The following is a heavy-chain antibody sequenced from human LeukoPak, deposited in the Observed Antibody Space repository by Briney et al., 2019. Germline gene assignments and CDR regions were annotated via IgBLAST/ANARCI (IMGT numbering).Heavy chain of an antibody. Sequence: ASVKVSCKVSGYTLTELSMHWVRQAPGKGLEWMGGFDPEDGETIYAQKFQGRVTMTEDTSTDTAYMELSSLRSEDTAVYYCATNRIAAAGTDYIFDYWGQGTLVTVSS. V-gene: IGHV1-24*01. CDR2: FDPEDGET. J-gene: IGHJ4*02. D-gene: IGHD6-13*01. CDR1: GYTLTELS. CDR3: ATNRIAAAGTDYIFDY.